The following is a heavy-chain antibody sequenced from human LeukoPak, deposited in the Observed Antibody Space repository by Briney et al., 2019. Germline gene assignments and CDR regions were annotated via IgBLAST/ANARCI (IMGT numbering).Heavy chain of an antibody. CDR3: GEGH. CDR2: ISGSGDKT. J-gene: IGHJ4*02. V-gene: IGHV3-23*01. CDR1: GFTFSNFA. Sequence: GGSLRLSCAASGFTFSNFAMIWVRQAPGKGLEWVSAISGSGDKTHYADSVKGRFTISRDNSKSVLYMQLNNLRLEDTAVYYCGEGHWGRGPLVTVSS.